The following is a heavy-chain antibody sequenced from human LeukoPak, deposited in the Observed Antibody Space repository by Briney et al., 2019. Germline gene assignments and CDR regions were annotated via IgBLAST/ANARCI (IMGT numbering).Heavy chain of an antibody. J-gene: IGHJ4*02. V-gene: IGHV4-59*01. Sequence: SETLSLTCSVSGDSISNYYWTWIRQPPGKGLEWIGYIYYSGSTNYNPSLKSRVTISVDTSKNQFSLKLSSVTAADTAVYYCASLDSSGYHIADYWGQGTLVTVSS. CDR2: IYYSGST. CDR3: ASLDSSGYHIADY. D-gene: IGHD3-22*01. CDR1: GDSISNYY.